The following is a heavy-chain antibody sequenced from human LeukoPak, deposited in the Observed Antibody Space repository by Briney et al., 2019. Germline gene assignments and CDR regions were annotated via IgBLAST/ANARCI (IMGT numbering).Heavy chain of an antibody. CDR2: INHSGST. Sequence: SETPSLTCAVYGGSFSGYYWSWIRQPPGKGLEWIGEINHSGSTNYNPSLKSRVTISVDTSKNQFSLKLSSVTAADTAVYYCAGGLYSGSYHLWGQGTLVTVSS. V-gene: IGHV4-34*01. CDR3: AGGLYSGSYHL. D-gene: IGHD1-26*01. J-gene: IGHJ5*02. CDR1: GGSFSGYY.